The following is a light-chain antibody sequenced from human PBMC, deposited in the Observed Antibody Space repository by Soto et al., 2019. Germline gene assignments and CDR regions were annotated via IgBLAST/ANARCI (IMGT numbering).Light chain of an antibody. V-gene: IGLV2-14*01. CDR3: SSYTSSSTPHVL. CDR1: SSDVGGYNY. CDR2: DVS. Sequence: QSALTQPASVSGSPGQSITISCTGTSSDVGGYNYVSWYQQHPGKAPKLMIYDVSNRPSGVYNRFSGSKSGNTASLTISGLQAEDEADYYCSSYTSSSTPHVLFGGGTKLTVL. J-gene: IGLJ2*01.